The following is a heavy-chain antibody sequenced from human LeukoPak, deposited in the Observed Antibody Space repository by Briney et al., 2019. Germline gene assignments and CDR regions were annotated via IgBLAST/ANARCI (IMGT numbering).Heavy chain of an antibody. J-gene: IGHJ4*02. Sequence: GGSLRLSCAASGFTFSSYAMHWVRQAPGKGLEWVAVISYDGSNKYYADSVKGRFTISRDNSKNTLYLQMNSLRAEDTAVYYCAREPSYGYCMDYWGQGTLVTVSS. D-gene: IGHD5-18*01. CDR2: ISYDGSNK. V-gene: IGHV3-30-3*01. CDR3: AREPSYGYCMDY. CDR1: GFTFSSYA.